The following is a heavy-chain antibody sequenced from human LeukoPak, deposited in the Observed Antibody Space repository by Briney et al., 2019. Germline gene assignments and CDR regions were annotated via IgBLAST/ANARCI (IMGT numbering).Heavy chain of an antibody. CDR1: EFTFSDYY. CDR2: ISYSGGTI. J-gene: IGHJ4*02. Sequence: GGSLRLSCAASEFTFSDYYMSWIRQAPGKGLEWVSYISYSGGTIYYADSVKGRFTVSRDNAKNSLYLQMNSLRVEDTAVYYCARLGIITAAGSNDYWGQGTLVTVSS. CDR3: ARLGIITAAGSNDY. D-gene: IGHD6-13*01. V-gene: IGHV3-11*01.